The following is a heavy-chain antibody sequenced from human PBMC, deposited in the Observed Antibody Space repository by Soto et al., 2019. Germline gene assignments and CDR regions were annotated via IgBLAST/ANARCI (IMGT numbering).Heavy chain of an antibody. D-gene: IGHD2-2*01. J-gene: IGHJ4*02. CDR3: ARVKEVPAANDFDY. V-gene: IGHV4-34*01. CDR1: GGSFSGYY. Sequence: QVQLQQWGAGLLKPSETLSLTCAVYGGSFSGYYWSWIRQPPGKGLEWIGEINHSGSTNYNPSLKSRVTISVDTSKNQFSLKLSSVTAADTAVDYCARVKEVPAANDFDYWGQGTLVTVSS. CDR2: INHSGST.